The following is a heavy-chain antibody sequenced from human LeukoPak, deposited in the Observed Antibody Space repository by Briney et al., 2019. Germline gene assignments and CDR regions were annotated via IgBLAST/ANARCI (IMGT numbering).Heavy chain of an antibody. V-gene: IGHV4-39*01. J-gene: IGHJ4*02. CDR3: ARGSNVIDY. D-gene: IGHD2/OR15-2a*01. Sequence: SETLSLTCTVSDGSISSSSYYWGWIRQPPGKGLEWIGSIYYSGNTYSNPSLKSRVTISVDTSKNQFPLRLTSVTAADTAVYCCARGSNVIDYWGQGTLVTVSS. CDR1: DGSISSSSYY. CDR2: IYYSGNT.